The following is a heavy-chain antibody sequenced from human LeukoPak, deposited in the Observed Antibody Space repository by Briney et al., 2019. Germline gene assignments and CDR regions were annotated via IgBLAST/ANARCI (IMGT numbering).Heavy chain of an antibody. Sequence: PSETLSLTCAVYGGSFSGYYWSWIRQPPGRGLEWIGEINHSGSTNYNPSLKSRVTISVDTSKNQFSLKLSSVTAADTAVYYCARDGRRLGDYGDHRGGIYDYWGQGTLVTVSS. CDR3: ARDGRRLGDYGDHRGGIYDY. V-gene: IGHV4-34*01. D-gene: IGHD3-16*01. J-gene: IGHJ4*02. CDR2: INHSGST. CDR1: GGSFSGYY.